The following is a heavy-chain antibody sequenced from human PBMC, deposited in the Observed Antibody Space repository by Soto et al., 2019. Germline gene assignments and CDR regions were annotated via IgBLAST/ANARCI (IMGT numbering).Heavy chain of an antibody. CDR1: GFTFSSYS. Sequence: GGSLRLSCAASGFTFSSYSMNWVRQAPGKGLEWVSSISSSSSYIYYADSVKGRFTISRGNAKNSLYLQMNSLRAEDTAVYYCASPPNYYDSRGYYGYWGKGTLVTVS. V-gene: IGHV3-21*01. D-gene: IGHD3-22*01. CDR3: ASPPNYYDSRGYYGY. J-gene: IGHJ4*02. CDR2: ISSSSSYI.